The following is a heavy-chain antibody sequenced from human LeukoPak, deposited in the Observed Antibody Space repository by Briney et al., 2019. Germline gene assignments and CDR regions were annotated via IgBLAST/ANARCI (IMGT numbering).Heavy chain of an antibody. V-gene: IGHV3-23*01. J-gene: IGHJ5*02. Sequence: GGSLRLSCAASGFTFSSYAMSWVRQAPGKGLGWVSAISGSGGSTYYADSVKGRFTISRDNSKNTLYLQMNSLRAEDTAVYYCSNYYGSGSYSMRGNWFDPWGQGTLVTVSS. CDR3: SNYYGSGSYSMRGNWFDP. CDR2: ISGSGGST. D-gene: IGHD3-10*01. CDR1: GFTFSSYA.